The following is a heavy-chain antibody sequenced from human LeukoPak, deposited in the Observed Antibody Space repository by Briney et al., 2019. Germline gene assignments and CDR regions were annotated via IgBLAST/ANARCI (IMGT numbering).Heavy chain of an antibody. CDR1: AGSINSNSYF. D-gene: IGHD3-22*01. CDR3: ARGKTYYDISKDAFDI. Sequence: SDTLSLTCTASAGSINSNSYFWVWIRQPPGKGLEWIGSISYSGSTYYNPSLKSRVTISVDTSKNQFSLKLSSVTAADTAVYYCARGKTYYDISKDAFDIWGQGTMVTVSS. CDR2: ISYSGST. J-gene: IGHJ3*02. V-gene: IGHV4-39*07.